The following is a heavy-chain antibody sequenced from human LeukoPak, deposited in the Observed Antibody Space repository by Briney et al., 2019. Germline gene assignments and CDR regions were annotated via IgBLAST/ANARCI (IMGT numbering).Heavy chain of an antibody. CDR1: GYTFTSYY. V-gene: IGHV1-46*03. J-gene: IGHJ3*02. Sequence: ASVKVSCKASGYTFTSYYMHWVRQAPGQGLEWMGIINPSGGSTSYAQRFQGRVTMTRDTSTSTVYMELSSLRSEDTAVYYCAKGPGDCGGDCYSPNDAFDIWGQGTMVTVPS. CDR3: AKGPGDCGGDCYSPNDAFDI. CDR2: INPSGGST. D-gene: IGHD2-21*02.